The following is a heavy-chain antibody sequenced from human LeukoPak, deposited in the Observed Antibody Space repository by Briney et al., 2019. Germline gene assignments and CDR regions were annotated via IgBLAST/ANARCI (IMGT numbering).Heavy chain of an antibody. CDR3: ARETSQKGAHYMDV. V-gene: IGHV4-59*01. D-gene: IGHD3-16*01. CDR1: GCSISSYY. Sequence: SETLSLTCPVSGCSISSYYWSLIRQPPGKGLEWVGYIYYSGSTNYNPSLKSRVTISVDTSKNQLSLKLTSVTAADTAVYYCARETSQKGAHYMDVWGKGTTVTISS. CDR2: IYYSGST. J-gene: IGHJ6*03.